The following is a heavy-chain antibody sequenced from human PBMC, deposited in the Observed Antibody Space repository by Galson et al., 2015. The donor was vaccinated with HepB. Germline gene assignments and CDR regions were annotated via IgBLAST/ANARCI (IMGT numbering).Heavy chain of an antibody. D-gene: IGHD2-15*01. CDR2: INTNTGNP. V-gene: IGHV7-4-1*02. CDR3: ARDPCNRPGGFGSCYSDRSPPGGPGKQYNWFDP. Sequence: SVKVSCKASGYTFTSYAMNWVRQAPGQGLEWMGWINTNTGNPTYAQGFTGRFVFSLDTSVSTAYLQISSLKAEDTAVYYCARDPCNRPGGFGSCYSDRSPPGGPGKQYNWFDPWGQGTLVTVSS. J-gene: IGHJ5*02. CDR1: GYTFTSYA.